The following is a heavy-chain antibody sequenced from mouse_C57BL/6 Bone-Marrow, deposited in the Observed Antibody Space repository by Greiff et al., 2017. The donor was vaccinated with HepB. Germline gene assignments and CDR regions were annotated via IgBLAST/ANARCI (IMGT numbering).Heavy chain of an antibody. CDR3: ARVSTGTWYFDY. CDR1: GFTFSSYG. D-gene: IGHD4-1*02. CDR2: ISSGGSYT. J-gene: IGHJ2*01. Sequence: SGGDLVKPGGSLKLSCAASGFTFSSYGMSWVRQTPDKRLEWVATISSGGSYTYYPDSVKGRFTISRDNAKNTLYLQMSSLKSEDTAMYYCARVSTGTWYFDYWGQGTTLTVSS. V-gene: IGHV5-6*01.